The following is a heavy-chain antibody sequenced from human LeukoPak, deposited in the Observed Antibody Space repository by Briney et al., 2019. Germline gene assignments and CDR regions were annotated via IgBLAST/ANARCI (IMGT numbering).Heavy chain of an antibody. J-gene: IGHJ4*02. CDR2: ISGSGGST. CDR1: GFTFSSYA. D-gene: IGHD1-26*01. V-gene: IGHV3-23*01. CDR3: AKEGRIVGATTVRSY. Sequence: GGSLRLSCAASGFTFSSYAMSWVRQAPGKGLERVSAISGSGGSTYYADSVKGRFTISRDNSKNTLYLQMNSLRAEDTAVYYCAKEGRIVGATTVRSYWGQGTLVTVSS.